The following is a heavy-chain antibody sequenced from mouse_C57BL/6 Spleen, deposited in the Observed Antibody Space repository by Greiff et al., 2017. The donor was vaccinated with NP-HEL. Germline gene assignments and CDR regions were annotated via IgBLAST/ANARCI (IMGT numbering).Heavy chain of an antibody. CDR1: GFNIKDYY. J-gene: IGHJ3*01. CDR3: TTGYSNYVGAY. V-gene: IGHV14-1*01. CDR2: IDPEDGDT. D-gene: IGHD2-5*01. Sequence: VQLQQSGAELVRPGASVKLSCTASGFNIKDYYMHWVKQRPEQGLEWIGRIDPEDGDTEYAPKFQGKATMTADTSSNTAYLQLSSLTSEDTAVYYCTTGYSNYVGAYWGQGTLVTVSA.